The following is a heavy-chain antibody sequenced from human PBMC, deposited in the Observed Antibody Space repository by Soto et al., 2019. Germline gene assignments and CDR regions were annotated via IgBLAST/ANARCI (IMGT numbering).Heavy chain of an antibody. J-gene: IGHJ5*02. CDR1: GGSISSINW. D-gene: IGHD2-21*01. CDR2: IYHSGST. Sequence: SETLSLTCAVSGGSISSINWWSWVRQPPGKGLEWIGEIYHSGSTNYNTSIKSRVTISVDKSKNQFSLKLSSVTAADTAVYYCARGVKPGDWFDXWGQGTLVTVSX. CDR3: ARGVKPGDWFDX. V-gene: IGHV4-4*02.